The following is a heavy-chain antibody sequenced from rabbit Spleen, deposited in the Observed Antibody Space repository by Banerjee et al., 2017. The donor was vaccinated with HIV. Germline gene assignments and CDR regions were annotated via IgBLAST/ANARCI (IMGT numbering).Heavy chain of an antibody. D-gene: IGHD1-1*01. CDR1: GFSFSDRDV. J-gene: IGHJ4*01. Sequence: EQLVESGGGLVQPEGSLTLTCKASGFSFSDRDVMCWVRQAPGKGLEWIACINAATAKPGYATGAKGRFTISRTSSTTVALRMTSLSAADRATYFCARDLLGVIGWNFDLWGPGTLVTVS. CDR2: INAATAKP. CDR3: ARDLLGVIGWNFDL. V-gene: IGHV1S45*01.